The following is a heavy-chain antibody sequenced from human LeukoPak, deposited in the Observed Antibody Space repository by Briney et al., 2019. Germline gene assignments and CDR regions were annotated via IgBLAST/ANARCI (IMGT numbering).Heavy chain of an antibody. CDR3: AKDRGSXXFDX. V-gene: IGHV3-23*01. D-gene: IGHD6-13*01. J-gene: IGHJ4*02. CDR2: ISGSGGST. CDR1: GFTLSSYE. Sequence: GGSLRLSCTASGFTLSSYEMSWIRQAPGKGLEWVSAISGSGGSTYYADSVKGRFTISRDNSKNTLYLQMNSLRAEDTAVYYCAKDRGSXXFDXXXQGTLVTVX.